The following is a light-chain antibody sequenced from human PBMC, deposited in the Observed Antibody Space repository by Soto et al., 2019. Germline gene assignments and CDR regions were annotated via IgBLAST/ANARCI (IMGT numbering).Light chain of an antibody. CDR3: AAWDNSLNGYV. V-gene: IGLV1-44*01. Sequence: SVLTQPPSASGTPGQRVAISCSGASSNIGSTRANWYRQLPGTAPKLLIYSDNQRPSGVPDRFSGSKSGTSASLAIRGLQSEDEADYYCAAWDNSLNGYVFGTGTKLTVL. CDR2: SDN. J-gene: IGLJ1*01. CDR1: SSNIGSTR.